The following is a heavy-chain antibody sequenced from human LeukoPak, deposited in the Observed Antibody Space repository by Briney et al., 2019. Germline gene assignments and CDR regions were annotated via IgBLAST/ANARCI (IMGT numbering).Heavy chain of an antibody. CDR2: ISAYNGNT. CDR3: ARRLCSGGSCYHRTWFDP. V-gene: IGHV1-18*01. D-gene: IGHD2-15*01. CDR1: GYTFTSYG. J-gene: IGHJ5*02. Sequence: ASVKVSCKASGYTFTSYGISWVRQAPGQGLEWMGWISAYNGNTNYAQKLQGRVTMTTDTSTSTAYMELRSLRSDDTAVYYCARRLCSGGSCYHRTWFDPWGQGTLVTVSS.